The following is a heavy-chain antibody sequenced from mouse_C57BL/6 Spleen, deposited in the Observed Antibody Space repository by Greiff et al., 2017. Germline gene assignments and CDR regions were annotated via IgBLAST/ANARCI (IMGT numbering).Heavy chain of an antibody. Sequence: QVQLKQPGAELVRPGTSVKLSCKASGYTFTSYWMHWVKQRPGQGLEWIGVIDPSDSYTNYNQKFKGKATLTVDTSSSTAYMQLSSLTSEDSAVYYCARGRSNSNAMDYWGQGTSVTVSS. CDR3: ARGRSNSNAMDY. V-gene: IGHV1-59*01. CDR2: IDPSDSYT. D-gene: IGHD2-5*01. J-gene: IGHJ4*01. CDR1: GYTFTSYW.